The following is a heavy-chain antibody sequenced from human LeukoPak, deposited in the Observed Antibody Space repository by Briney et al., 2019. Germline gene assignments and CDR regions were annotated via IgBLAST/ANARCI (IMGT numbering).Heavy chain of an antibody. Sequence: SETLSLTCTVSGGSISSYYWSWIRQPPGKGLEWIGYIYYSGSTNYNPSLKSRVTISVDTSKNQFSLKLSSVTAADTAAYYCAREGSVYAQYYGTDVWGQGTTVTVSS. CDR2: IYYSGST. V-gene: IGHV4-59*01. CDR1: GGSISSYY. J-gene: IGHJ6*02. CDR3: AREGSVYAQYYGTDV. D-gene: IGHD2-8*01.